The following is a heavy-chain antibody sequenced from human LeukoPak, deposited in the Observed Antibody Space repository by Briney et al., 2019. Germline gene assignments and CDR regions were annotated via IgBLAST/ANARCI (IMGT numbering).Heavy chain of an antibody. CDR2: IYYNGTT. CDR1: GGSISNYY. CDR3: ARQRADYFYHYLDV. Sequence: KPSETLSLTCTVSGGSISNYYWSWIRQPPGKGLEWIGYIYYNGTTYYNPSLRSRVTMSVDTSKNQFSLKLSSVTAADTAVYYCARQRADYFYHYLDVWGKGTSVTVSS. J-gene: IGHJ6*03. V-gene: IGHV4-59*04.